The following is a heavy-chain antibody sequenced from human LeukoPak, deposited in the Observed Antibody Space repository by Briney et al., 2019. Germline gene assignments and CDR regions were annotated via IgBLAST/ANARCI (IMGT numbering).Heavy chain of an antibody. J-gene: IGHJ4*02. D-gene: IGHD3-3*01. V-gene: IGHV1-2*02. CDR1: GYTFTGYY. CDR2: INPNSGGT. Sequence: ASVKVSCKASGYTFTGYYMHWVRQAPGQGLEWMGWINPNSGGTNYAQKFQGRVTMTRDTSISTAYMELRRLRSDDTAVYYCARDFDFWSGYTADFWGQGTLVTVSS. CDR3: ARDFDFWSGYTADF.